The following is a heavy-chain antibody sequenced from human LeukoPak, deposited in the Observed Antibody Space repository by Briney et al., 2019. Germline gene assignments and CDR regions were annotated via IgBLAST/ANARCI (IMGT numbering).Heavy chain of an antibody. CDR3: AKQGARITMIVVVIKRGYYFDY. CDR1: GFTFSSYA. D-gene: IGHD3-22*01. V-gene: IGHV3-23*01. CDR2: ISGSGGRT. Sequence: GSLRLSCAASGFTFSSYAMSWVRQAPGKGLEWVSAISGSGGRTYYADSVKGRFTISRDNSKNTLYLQMNSLRAEDTAVYYCAKQGARITMIVVVIKRGYYFDYWGQGTLVTVSS. J-gene: IGHJ4*02.